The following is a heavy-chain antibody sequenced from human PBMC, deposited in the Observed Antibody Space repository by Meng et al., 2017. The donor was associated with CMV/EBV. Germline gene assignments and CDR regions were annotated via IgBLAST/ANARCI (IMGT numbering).Heavy chain of an antibody. CDR1: GGTFSNYA. CDR2: IIPILGIA. J-gene: IGHJ6*02. D-gene: IGHD6-6*01. Sequence: SVKVSCKASGGTFSNYAISWVRQAPGQGLEWMGGIIPILGIANYAQKFQGRVTITADKSTSTAYMELSSLRSEDTAVYYCARDKLSIAARPDYYYGMDVWGQGTTVTVSS. CDR3: ARDKLSIAARPDYYYGMDV. V-gene: IGHV1-69*10.